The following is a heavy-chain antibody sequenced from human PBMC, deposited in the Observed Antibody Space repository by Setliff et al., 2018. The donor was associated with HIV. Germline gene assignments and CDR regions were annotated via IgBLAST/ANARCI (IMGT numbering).Heavy chain of an antibody. CDR3: VRDVKTYDI. CDR2: IKQDGSER. CDR1: GFTFTTYW. Sequence: PGESLKISCAASGFTFTTYWMGWVRQAPGKGLEWVANIKQDGSERKYVDSVKGRFSISRDNAKNSMYLQMNSLRAEDTAIYYCVRDVKTYDIWGQGTMVTV. J-gene: IGHJ3*02. V-gene: IGHV3-7*05.